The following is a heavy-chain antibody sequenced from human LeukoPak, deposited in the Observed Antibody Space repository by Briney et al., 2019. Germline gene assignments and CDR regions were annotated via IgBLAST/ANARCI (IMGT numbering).Heavy chain of an antibody. Sequence: GXLRLSCAASGFTFSSYAMSWVRQAPGKGLEWVSAISGSGGSTYYADSVKGRVTISRDNSKNPLYLQMNSLRAEDTAMYYCARHRGWVVAASRGMDVWGQGTTVTVS. CDR2: ISGSGGST. V-gene: IGHV3-23*01. CDR3: ARHRGWVVAASRGMDV. D-gene: IGHD2-15*01. CDR1: GFTFSSYA. J-gene: IGHJ6*02.